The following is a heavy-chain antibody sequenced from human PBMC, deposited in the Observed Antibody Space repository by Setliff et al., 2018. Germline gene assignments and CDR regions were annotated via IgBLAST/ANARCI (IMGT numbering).Heavy chain of an antibody. J-gene: IGHJ1*01. D-gene: IGHD1-26*01. CDR3: ATGRRSGSYSSEYFQH. Sequence: GGSLRLSCAASGFTFSDYAMHWVRQAPGKGLEWVAVVWYGGSNEYYADSVKGRFTISRDNFKSTLYLQMNTLKAEDTAVYYCATGRRSGSYSSEYFQHWGQGTLVTVSS. V-gene: IGHV3-33*08. CDR2: VWYGGSNE. CDR1: GFTFSDYA.